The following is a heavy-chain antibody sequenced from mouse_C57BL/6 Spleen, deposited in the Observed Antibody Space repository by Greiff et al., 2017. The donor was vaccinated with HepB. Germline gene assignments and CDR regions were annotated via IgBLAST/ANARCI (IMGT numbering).Heavy chain of an antibody. D-gene: IGHD1-1*01. CDR3: ARSGYYGSSTWFAY. Sequence: VQLKQPGAELVKPGASVKLSCKASGYTFTSYWMQWVKQRPGQGLEWIGEIDPSDSYTNYNQKFKGKATLTVDTSSSTAYMQLSSLTSEDSAVYYCARSGYYGSSTWFAYWGQGTLVTVSA. J-gene: IGHJ3*01. V-gene: IGHV1-50*01. CDR2: IDPSDSYT. CDR1: GYTFTSYW.